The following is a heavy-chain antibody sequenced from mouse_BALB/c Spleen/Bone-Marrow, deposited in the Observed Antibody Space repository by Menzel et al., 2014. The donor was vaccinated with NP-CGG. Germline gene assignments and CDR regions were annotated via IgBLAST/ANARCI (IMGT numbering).Heavy chain of an antibody. J-gene: IGHJ4*01. D-gene: IGHD2-1*01. CDR1: GLNIKDYY. CDR2: IDPENGDT. Sequence: EVQRVESGAELVRSGVSVKLSCTASGLNIKDYYMHWVKQRPEQGLEWIGWIDPENGDTEYAPKFRGKATMTADTSSNTAYLQLSSLSSEDTALYYCNGNYYAMDYWGQGTSVTVSS. CDR3: NGNYYAMDY. V-gene: IGHV14-4*02.